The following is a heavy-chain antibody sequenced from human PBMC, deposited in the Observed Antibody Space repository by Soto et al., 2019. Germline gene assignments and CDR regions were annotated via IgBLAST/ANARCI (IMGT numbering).Heavy chain of an antibody. CDR2: ITGGGDGT. J-gene: IGHJ3*02. V-gene: IGHV3-23*01. CDR3: AKKGPSSLATFCSGSGCHYAFDI. D-gene: IGHD2-15*01. Sequence: EVQLLESGGGFIQPGGSLRLSCAASGFTFSSYAMSWVRQAPGKGLEWVSTITGGGDGTNYADSVKGRFTISRDNADDTLYLQMHSLRPDDTAIYYCAKKGPSSLATFCSGSGCHYAFDIWGQGTMVTVSS. CDR1: GFTFSSYA.